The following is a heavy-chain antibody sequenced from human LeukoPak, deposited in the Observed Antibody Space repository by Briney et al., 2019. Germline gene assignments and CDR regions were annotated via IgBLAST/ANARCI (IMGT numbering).Heavy chain of an antibody. D-gene: IGHD5-12*01. CDR2: IIPILGIA. J-gene: IGHJ4*02. CDR3: ARDRPIVATIKPPYYFDY. Sequence: ASVKVSCKASGGTSSSYAISWVRQAPGQGLEWMGRIIPILGIANYAQKFQGRVTITADKSTSTAYMELSSLRSEDTAVYYCARDRPIVATIKPPYYFDYWGQGTLVTVSS. V-gene: IGHV1-69*04. CDR1: GGTSSSYA.